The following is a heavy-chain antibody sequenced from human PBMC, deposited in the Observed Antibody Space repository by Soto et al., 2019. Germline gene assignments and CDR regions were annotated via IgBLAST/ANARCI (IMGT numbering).Heavy chain of an antibody. CDR2: ISYDGSHK. CDR1: GFTFSSYA. D-gene: IGHD4-17*01. Sequence: QVQLVESGGGVVQPGRSLRLSCAASGFTFSSYAIHWVRQAPGKGLEWVAVISYDGSHKYYADSVKDRFTISRDSSNNTLYVQMSSLRAEDTAVYYCARAGTTVTTAWYFDLWGRGTLVTVSS. J-gene: IGHJ2*01. CDR3: ARAGTTVTTAWYFDL. V-gene: IGHV3-30-3*01.